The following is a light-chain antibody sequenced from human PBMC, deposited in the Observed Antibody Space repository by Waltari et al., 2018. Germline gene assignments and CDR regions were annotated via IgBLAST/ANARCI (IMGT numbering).Light chain of an antibody. CDR2: KAS. Sequence: DIQMPQSPSSLSASVGDRVTITCRASQGISSYLAGYQQKPGKAPKLLIYKASTLQSGVPSRFSGSGSGTDFTLTISSLQPEDFVTYYCQQHNNNPFTFGPGTKLDIK. J-gene: IGKJ3*01. V-gene: IGKV1-9*01. CDR3: QQHNNNPFT. CDR1: QGISSY.